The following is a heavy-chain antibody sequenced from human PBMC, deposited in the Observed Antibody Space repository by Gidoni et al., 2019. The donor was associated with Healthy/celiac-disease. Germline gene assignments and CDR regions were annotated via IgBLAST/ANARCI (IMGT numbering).Heavy chain of an antibody. Sequence: VQLVESGGGVVQPGRSLRLSCAASGFPFSSYAMHWVRQAPGKGLEWVAVISYDGSNKYYADSVKGRFTISRDNSKNTLYLQMNSLRAEDTAVYYCARGGVEQPDDAFDIWGQGTMVTVSS. V-gene: IGHV3-30-3*01. CDR2: ISYDGSNK. CDR1: GFPFSSYA. D-gene: IGHD6-13*01. CDR3: ARGGVEQPDDAFDI. J-gene: IGHJ3*02.